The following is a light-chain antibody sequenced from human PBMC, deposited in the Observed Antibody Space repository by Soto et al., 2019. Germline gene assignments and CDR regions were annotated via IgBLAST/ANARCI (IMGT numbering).Light chain of an antibody. CDR2: DAS. Sequence: EIVLTQSPATLSLSPGERATLSCRASQSVSSYLAWYQQKPGQAPRLLIYDASNRATGIPARFSGSGSGTEFTPANSSLEPEDSVVYYGQQNSNWPPIFTFGPGTKVDIK. CDR3: QQNSNWPPIFT. V-gene: IGKV3-11*01. CDR1: QSVSSY. J-gene: IGKJ3*01.